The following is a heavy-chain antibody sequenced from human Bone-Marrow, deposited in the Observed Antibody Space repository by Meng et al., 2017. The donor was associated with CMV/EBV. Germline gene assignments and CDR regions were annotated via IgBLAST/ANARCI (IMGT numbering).Heavy chain of an antibody. V-gene: IGHV3-23*01. CDR1: GFTFSSYA. CDR3: AKGGYCSSTSCPFDY. Sequence: GESLKISCAASGFTFSSYAMSWVRQAPGKGLEWVSAISGSGGSTYYADSVKGRFTISRDNSKNKLYLQMNSMRAEDTAVDYCAKGGYCSSTSCPFDYWGQGTLVTVSS. J-gene: IGHJ4*02. D-gene: IGHD2-2*01. CDR2: ISGSGGST.